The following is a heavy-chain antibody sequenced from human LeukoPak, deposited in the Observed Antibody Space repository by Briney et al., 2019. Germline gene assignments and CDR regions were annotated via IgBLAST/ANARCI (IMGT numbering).Heavy chain of an antibody. D-gene: IGHD6-19*01. CDR2: ISSSSSYI. CDR3: ARRHSSGSN. V-gene: IGHV3-21*01. J-gene: IGHJ4*02. Sequence: GGSLRLSCAASGFTFSSYSMNWVRQAPGKGLEWVSSISSSSSYIYYADSVKGRFAISRDNSKNTLYLQMNSLRPEDTAIYYCARRHSSGSNWGQGTVVTVSS. CDR1: GFTFSSYS.